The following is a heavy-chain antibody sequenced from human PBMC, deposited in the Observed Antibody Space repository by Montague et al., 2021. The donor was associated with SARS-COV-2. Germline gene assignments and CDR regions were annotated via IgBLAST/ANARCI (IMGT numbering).Heavy chain of an antibody. V-gene: IGHV4-34*01. CDR2: INHSVST. Sequence: SETLSLTCAVYGGSFSGYYWSWIRQPPGKGLEWIWEINHSVSTNYNPSLKSRVTISVDTSKNQFSLKLSSVTAADTAVYYCARGRTVTTFYYYYGMDVWGQGTTVTVSS. CDR3: ARGRTVTTFYYYYGMDV. J-gene: IGHJ6*02. D-gene: IGHD4-17*01. CDR1: GGSFSGYY.